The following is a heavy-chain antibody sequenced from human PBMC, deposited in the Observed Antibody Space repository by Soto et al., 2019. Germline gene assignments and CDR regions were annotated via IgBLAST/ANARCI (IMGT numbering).Heavy chain of an antibody. J-gene: IGHJ6*03. Sequence: EVQLVESGGGLVQPGGSLRLSCAASGFTFSSYWMHWVRQAPGKGLVWVSRINGDGSSTSYADSVKSRFTISRDNAKNTLYLQMNSLSAEDTAVYYCTRDAYYDFWSGYSGYYYYYKDVWGKGTTVTVSS. CDR1: GFTFSSYW. CDR2: INGDGSST. V-gene: IGHV3-74*01. D-gene: IGHD3-3*01. CDR3: TRDAYYDFWSGYSGYYYYYKDV.